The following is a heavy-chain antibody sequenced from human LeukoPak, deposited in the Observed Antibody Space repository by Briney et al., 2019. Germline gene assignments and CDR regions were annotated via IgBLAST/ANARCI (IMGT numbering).Heavy chain of an antibody. CDR2: IYPGDSDT. CDR1: GYSFTNYL. V-gene: IGHV5-51*01. Sequence: GESLKISCKGSGYSFTNYLIGWVRQMPGKGLEWMGIIYPGDSDTRYRPSFQGQVTISAVKSISTAYLQWSSLKASATAMYYCARQGYGDYYATSGYSSDAFDIWGQGTMVNVSS. D-gene: IGHD3-22*01. CDR3: ARQGYGDYYATSGYSSDAFDI. J-gene: IGHJ3*02.